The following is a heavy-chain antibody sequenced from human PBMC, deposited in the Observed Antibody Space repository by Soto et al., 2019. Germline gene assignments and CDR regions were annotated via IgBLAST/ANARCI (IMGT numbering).Heavy chain of an antibody. V-gene: IGHV3-30-3*01. CDR1: GFTFSSYA. CDR2: ISYDGSNK. Sequence: GGSLRLSCAASGFTFSSYAMHWVRQAPGKGLEWVAVISYDGSNKYYADSVKGRFTISRDNSKNTLYLQMNSLRAEDTAVYYWARDRITIFGVVRVYYYYGMDVWGQGTTVTVSS. CDR3: ARDRITIFGVVRVYYYYGMDV. D-gene: IGHD3-3*01. J-gene: IGHJ6*02.